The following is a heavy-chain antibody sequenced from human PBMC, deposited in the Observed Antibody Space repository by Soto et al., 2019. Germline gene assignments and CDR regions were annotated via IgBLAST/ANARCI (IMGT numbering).Heavy chain of an antibody. CDR1: GGSIYTGDYY. J-gene: IGHJ6*02. CDR2: IYYIGDT. CDR3: ARDPPVETGYFKGMDV. Sequence: QVRLQESGPGLVKPSQTLSLTCTVSGGSIYTGDYYWSWIRQPPGKGLEWIGSIYYIGDTEYNPSLKSRLTMSVDTSKNQCSLRLTSVTAADTAVYYWARDPPVETGYFKGMDVWGQGTTVTVSS. V-gene: IGHV4-30-4*01.